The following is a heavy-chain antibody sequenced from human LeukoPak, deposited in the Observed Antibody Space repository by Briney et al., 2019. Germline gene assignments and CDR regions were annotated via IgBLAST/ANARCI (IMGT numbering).Heavy chain of an antibody. CDR2: IYYSGST. CDR3: ARHFALTGYYNDYYGMDV. J-gene: IGHJ6*02. D-gene: IGHD3-9*01. V-gene: IGHV4-59*08. Sequence: PSETLSLTCTVSGGSISSYYWSWIRQPPGKGLEWIGCIYYSGSTNYNPSLKNRVTISIDASMNHFSLKLTSVTAADTAVYYCARHFALTGYYNDYYGMDVWGQGTTVTVSS. CDR1: GGSISSYY.